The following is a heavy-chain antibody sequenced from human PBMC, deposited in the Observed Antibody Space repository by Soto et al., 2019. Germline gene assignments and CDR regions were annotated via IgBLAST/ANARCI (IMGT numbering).Heavy chain of an antibody. CDR1: GLTFRSYS. CDR2: ISSSSSTI. D-gene: IGHD3-10*01. J-gene: IGHJ4*02. CDR3: ARANYYGSPGDFDY. V-gene: IGHV3-48*01. Sequence: PGGSLRLSCAASGLTFRSYSINLVLQAPGKGLEGGSDISSSSSTIYYADSVKGRFTISRDTAKNSLYLQMNSLRAEDTAVYYCARANYYGSPGDFDYWGQGTLVTVSS.